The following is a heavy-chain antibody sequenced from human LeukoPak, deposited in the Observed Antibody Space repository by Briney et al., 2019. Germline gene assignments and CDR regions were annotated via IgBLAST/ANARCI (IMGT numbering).Heavy chain of an antibody. CDR3: ARRPFVTTDFY. CDR1: GGSFSGYY. D-gene: IGHD4-17*01. V-gene: IGHV4-34*01. CDR2: INHSGST. J-gene: IGHJ4*02. Sequence: PSETLSLTCAVYGGSFSGYYWSWIRQPPGKGLEWIGEINHSGSTNYNPSLKSRVTISVDKSKNQFSLKLSSVTAADTAVYYCARRPFVTTDFYWGQGTLVTVSS.